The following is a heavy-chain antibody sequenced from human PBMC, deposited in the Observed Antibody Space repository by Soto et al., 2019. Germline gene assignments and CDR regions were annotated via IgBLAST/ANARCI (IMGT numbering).Heavy chain of an antibody. CDR3: ARVRCFNGLCHTADYGMDV. CDR2: IIPISGTT. CDR1: GDVFRSYG. D-gene: IGHD2-8*01. Sequence: QVQLVQSGAEVKKPGSSVKVSCKASGDVFRSYGISWVRQAPGQGLEWMGGIIPISGTTNYAQKFQGRVAITADESTDTVYMELSRLRSEDTAVYFCARVRCFNGLCHTADYGMDVWGQGTTVTVSS. J-gene: IGHJ6*02. V-gene: IGHV1-69*01.